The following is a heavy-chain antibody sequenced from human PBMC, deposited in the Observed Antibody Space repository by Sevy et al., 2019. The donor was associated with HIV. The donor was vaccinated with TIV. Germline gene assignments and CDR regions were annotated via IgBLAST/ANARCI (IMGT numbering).Heavy chain of an antibody. V-gene: IGHV4-39*01. CDR1: GGSISTKNYY. CDR2: VYHTGST. CDR3: ARSPPWGNTWLYYFDS. Sequence: SETLSLTCTVSGGSISTKNYYWDWIRQSPGKGPEWIGSVYHTGSTYYHPSLQSRLTISVDTSKNQFSLRLSSVTAADTAVYYCARSPPWGNTWLYYFDSWGQGTMVTVSS. D-gene: IGHD6-13*01. J-gene: IGHJ4*02.